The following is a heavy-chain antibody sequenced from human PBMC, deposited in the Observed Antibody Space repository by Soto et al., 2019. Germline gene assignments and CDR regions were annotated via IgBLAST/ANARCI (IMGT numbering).Heavy chain of an antibody. CDR3: ARVGTRYRRAFDI. J-gene: IGHJ3*02. V-gene: IGHV3-7*01. Sequence: GGSLRLSCAASGFTFSSYWMSWVRQAPGKGLEWVANIKQDGSEKYYVDSVKGRFTTSRDNAKNSLYLQMNSLRAEDTAVYYCARVGTRYRRAFDIWGQGTMVTVSS. CDR1: GFTFSSYW. D-gene: IGHD3-16*02. CDR2: IKQDGSEK.